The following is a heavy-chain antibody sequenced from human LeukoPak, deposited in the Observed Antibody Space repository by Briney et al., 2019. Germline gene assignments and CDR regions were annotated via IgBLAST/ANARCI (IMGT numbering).Heavy chain of an antibody. J-gene: IGHJ4*02. CDR2: IYYSGST. CDR1: GGSISSGGYY. D-gene: IGHD1-20*01. Sequence: SETLSLTCTVSGGSISSGGYYWSWIRQHPGKGLEWIGSIYYSGSTYYNPSLKSRVTISVDTSKNQFSLKLSSVTAADTAVYYCAREAITGTGGTDFDYWGQGTLVTVSS. V-gene: IGHV4-39*07. CDR3: AREAITGTGGTDFDY.